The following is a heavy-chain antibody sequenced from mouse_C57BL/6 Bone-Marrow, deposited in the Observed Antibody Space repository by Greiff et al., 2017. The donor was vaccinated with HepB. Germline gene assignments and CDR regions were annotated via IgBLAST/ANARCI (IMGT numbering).Heavy chain of an antibody. J-gene: IGHJ3*01. Sequence: VQLQQPGTELVKPGASVKLSCKASGYTFTSYWMHWVKQRPGQGLEWIGNINPSNGGTNYNEKFKSKATLTVDTSSSTAYMQLSSRTSEDSAVYYWASGGDYGGSYVGFAYWGQGTLVTVSA. V-gene: IGHV1-53*01. CDR1: GYTFTSYW. CDR2: INPSNGGT. CDR3: ASGGDYGGSYVGFAY. D-gene: IGHD1-1*01.